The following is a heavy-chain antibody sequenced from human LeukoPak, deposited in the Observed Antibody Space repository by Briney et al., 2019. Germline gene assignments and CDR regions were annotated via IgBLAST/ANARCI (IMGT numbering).Heavy chain of an antibody. CDR1: GFAFSSYS. Sequence: GRSLTLSCAASGFAFSSYSMHWVRQAPGKGLEWVAVISYDGHNKEYADSVKGRFTISRDNSKKTLYLQMSTLRGEDTAVYYCARDFAESFGEPSNKGENYAYYGMDVWGQGTTVTVSS. V-gene: IGHV3-30-3*01. J-gene: IGHJ6*02. CDR3: ARDFAESFGEPSNKGENYAYYGMDV. D-gene: IGHD3-10*01. CDR2: ISYDGHNK.